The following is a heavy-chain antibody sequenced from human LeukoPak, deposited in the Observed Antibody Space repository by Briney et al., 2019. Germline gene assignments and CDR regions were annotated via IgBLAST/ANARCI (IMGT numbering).Heavy chain of an antibody. CDR1: GYTFTGYY. Sequence: ASVKVSCKASGYTFTGYYMHWVRQAPGQGLEWMGWINPNSGGTNYAQKFQGRVTMTRDTSISTAYMELSSLRSEDTAVYYCARVPALLRYFDWLPLGAFDIWGQGTMVTVSS. CDR3: ARVPALLRYFDWLPLGAFDI. V-gene: IGHV1-2*02. J-gene: IGHJ3*02. D-gene: IGHD3-9*01. CDR2: INPNSGGT.